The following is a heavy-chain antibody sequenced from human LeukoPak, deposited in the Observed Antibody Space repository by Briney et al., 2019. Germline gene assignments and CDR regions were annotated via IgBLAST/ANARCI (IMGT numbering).Heavy chain of an antibody. CDR1: GFTFSSYG. CDR3: AREAVMPVAPVKIGTSDRPLYEYYGLDV. D-gene: IGHD1/OR15-1a*01. Sequence: GGSLRLSCAASGFTFSSYGMHWVRQAPGKGLEWVAVISYDGSNKYYADSVKGRFTISRDNSKNTLYLQMNSLRADDTAVYYCAREAVMPVAPVKIGTSDRPLYEYYGLDVWGQGTTVTAS. CDR2: ISYDGSNK. V-gene: IGHV3-30*03. J-gene: IGHJ6*02.